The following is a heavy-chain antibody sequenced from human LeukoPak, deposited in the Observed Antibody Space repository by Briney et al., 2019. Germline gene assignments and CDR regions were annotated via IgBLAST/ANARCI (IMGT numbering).Heavy chain of an antibody. D-gene: IGHD1-7*01. J-gene: IGHJ3*02. V-gene: IGHV3-48*02. CDR1: GFSFSSYT. CDR3: ARGINYAFDI. CDR2: ITKSGSTI. Sequence: PGGPLRLSCAASGFSFSSYTMTWVRQAPGKGLEWVSHITKSGSTIYHADSVKGRFTISRDNAKNSLYLQMNGLRDEDAAVYYCARGINYAFDIWGQGTMVTVSS.